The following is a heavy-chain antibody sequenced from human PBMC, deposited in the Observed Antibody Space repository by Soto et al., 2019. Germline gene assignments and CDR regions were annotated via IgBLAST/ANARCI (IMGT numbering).Heavy chain of an antibody. Sequence: QVQLVQSGAEVKKPGASVKVSCKVSGYTFPSYGITWVRQAPGQGLEWMGWISGYNGDTNYPQRLQGRVTMTTDTSTSTAYMELRSLRSDDTAVYYCARDCNGGRCYPIYWGQGTLVTVSS. CDR2: ISGYNGDT. D-gene: IGHD2-15*01. CDR1: GYTFPSYG. V-gene: IGHV1-18*01. J-gene: IGHJ4*02. CDR3: ARDCNGGRCYPIY.